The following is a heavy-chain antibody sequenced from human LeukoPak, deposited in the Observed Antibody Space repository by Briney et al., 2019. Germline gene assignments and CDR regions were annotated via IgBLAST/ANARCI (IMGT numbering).Heavy chain of an antibody. V-gene: IGHV3-66*01. J-gene: IGHJ4*02. CDR3: ASWLFGDFDY. CDR1: GFTFSNYA. Sequence: PGGSLRLSCAASGFTFSNYAMHWVRQAPGKGLEWVSVIYSGGSTYYADSVKGRFTISRDNSKNTLYLQMNSLRAEDTAVYYCASWLFGDFDYWGQGTLVTVSS. D-gene: IGHD3-3*01. CDR2: IYSGGST.